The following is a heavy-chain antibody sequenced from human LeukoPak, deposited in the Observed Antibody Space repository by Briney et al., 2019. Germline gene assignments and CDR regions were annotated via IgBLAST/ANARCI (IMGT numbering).Heavy chain of an antibody. D-gene: IGHD6-13*01. Sequence: ASVKVSFKVSGYTLTELSMHWARQPPGRGLEWMGGFVGEHGKTIYAQKFQGRVTMTEDTSTDTAYMALTSLRSEDTAVYYCATDRSEITAADTRFDYWGQGALVTVSS. CDR3: ATDRSEITAADTRFDY. J-gene: IGHJ4*02. CDR1: GYTLTELS. V-gene: IGHV1-24*01. CDR2: FVGEHGKT.